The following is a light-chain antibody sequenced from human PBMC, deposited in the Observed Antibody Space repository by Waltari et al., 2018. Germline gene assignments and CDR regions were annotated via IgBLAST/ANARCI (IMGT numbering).Light chain of an antibody. CDR1: QSVSSN. Sequence: EIVMTQSPATLSVSPGERATLSCRASQSVSSNLAWYQQKPGQAPRLLIYVASTRATDIPARFSGSGSETEFTLTISSLQSEDFVVYYCQHFNNWPFTFGPGTKVDIK. J-gene: IGKJ3*01. V-gene: IGKV3-15*01. CDR2: VAS. CDR3: QHFNNWPFT.